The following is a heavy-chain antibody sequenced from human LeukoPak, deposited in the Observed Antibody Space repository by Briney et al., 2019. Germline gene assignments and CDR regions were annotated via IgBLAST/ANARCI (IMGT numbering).Heavy chain of an antibody. CDR3: ARVVPDCSSTSCYIDY. J-gene: IGHJ4*02. CDR2: IYYSGST. V-gene: IGHV4-61*01. CDR1: GGSVSSGSYY. D-gene: IGHD2-2*02. Sequence: SETLSLTCTVSGGSVSSGSYYWSWIRQPPGKGLEWIGYIYYSGSTNYNPSLKSRVTISVDTSKNQFSLKLSSVTAADTAVYYCARVVPDCSSTSCYIDYWGQGTLVTVSS.